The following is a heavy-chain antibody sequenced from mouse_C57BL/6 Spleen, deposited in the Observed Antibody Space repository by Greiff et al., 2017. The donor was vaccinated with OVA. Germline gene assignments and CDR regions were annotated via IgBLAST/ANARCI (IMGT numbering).Heavy chain of an antibody. CDR3: ARGDYYGYFDV. Sequence: QVQLQQPGAELVRPGSSVKLSCKAFGYTFTSYWMHWVKQRPIQGLEWIGNIDPSDSETHYNQKFKDKATLTVDKSSSTAYMQLSSLTSEDSAVYYCARGDYYGYFDVWGTGTTVTVSS. D-gene: IGHD2-4*01. CDR1: GYTFTSYW. V-gene: IGHV1-52*01. J-gene: IGHJ1*03. CDR2: IDPSDSET.